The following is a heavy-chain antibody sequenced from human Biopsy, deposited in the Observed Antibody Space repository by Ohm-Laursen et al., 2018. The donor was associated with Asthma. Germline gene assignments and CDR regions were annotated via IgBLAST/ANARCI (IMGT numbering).Heavy chain of an antibody. CDR3: AKGEWELLEANFDY. D-gene: IGHD1-26*01. V-gene: IGHV3-9*01. CDR2: ISWNSGSI. Sequence: SLRLSCAAFGFTFDDYAMHWVRQAPGKGLEWVSGISWNSGSIGYADSVKGRFTISRDNAENSLYLQMNSLRAEDTALYYCAKGEWELLEANFDYWGQGTLVTVSS. J-gene: IGHJ4*02. CDR1: GFTFDDYA.